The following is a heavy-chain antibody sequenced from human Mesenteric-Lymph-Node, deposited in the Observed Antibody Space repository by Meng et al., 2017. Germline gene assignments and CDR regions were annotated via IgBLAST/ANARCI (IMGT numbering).Heavy chain of an antibody. Sequence: GESLKISCAGSGFMFSDSWMSWVRQAPGKGLEWVANINRDGSDISYADSVKGRFTISRDNAKNSLYLQMTSLGVEDTAVYYCARRQAWGQG. CDR3: ARRQA. CDR2: INRDGSDI. CDR1: GFMFSDSW. V-gene: IGHV3-7*01. J-gene: IGHJ5*02.